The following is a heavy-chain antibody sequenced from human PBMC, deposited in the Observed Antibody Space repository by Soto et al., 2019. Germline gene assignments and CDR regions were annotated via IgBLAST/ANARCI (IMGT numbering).Heavy chain of an antibody. V-gene: IGHV1-3*01. D-gene: IGHD2-15*01. CDR2: INPDNGNT. Sequence: ASVKVSCKASGYTFTSYAINWVRQAPGQRLEWMGWINPDNGNTNSSQKFQGRVIMTTDTSASTAYMDLSSLRSEDTAVYYCARGIATGHLATWGQGTLVTVSS. J-gene: IGHJ5*02. CDR3: ARGIATGHLAT. CDR1: GYTFTSYA.